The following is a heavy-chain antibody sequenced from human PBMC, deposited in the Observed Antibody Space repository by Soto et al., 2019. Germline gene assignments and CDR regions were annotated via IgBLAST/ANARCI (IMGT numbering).Heavy chain of an antibody. V-gene: IGHV3-33*08. Sequence: GGSLRLSCAASGFIFSNYAMNWVRQGPGKGLEWVAVIWYDGSNKCYADSVKGRFTISRDNSKNTLYLQMNSLRAEDTAVYYCARVFRDSGYYYGMDVWGQGTTVTVSS. CDR3: ARVFRDSGYYYGMDV. J-gene: IGHJ6*02. CDR2: IWYDGSNK. D-gene: IGHD2-15*01. CDR1: GFIFSNYA.